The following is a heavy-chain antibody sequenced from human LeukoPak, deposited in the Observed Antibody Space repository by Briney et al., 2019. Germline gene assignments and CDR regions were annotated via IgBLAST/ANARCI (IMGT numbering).Heavy chain of an antibody. CDR2: IYYSGST. Sequence: ASETLSLTCTVSGGSISSYYWSWIRQPPGKGLEWIGYIYYSGSTNYNPSLKSRVTISVDTSKNQFSLKLSSVIAADTAVYYCARMRDWNYVWFDPWGQGTLVTVSS. CDR1: GGSISSYY. D-gene: IGHD1-7*01. V-gene: IGHV4-59*01. CDR3: ARMRDWNYVWFDP. J-gene: IGHJ5*02.